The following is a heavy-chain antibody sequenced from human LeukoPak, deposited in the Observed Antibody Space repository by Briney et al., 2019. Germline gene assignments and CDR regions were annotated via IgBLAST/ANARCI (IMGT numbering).Heavy chain of an antibody. CDR1: GFTFSSYG. Sequence: GGSLRLSCAASGFTFSSYGMHWVRQAPGKGLEWVTFIRYDGSNKYYADSVKGRFTISRDNSKNTLNLHMNSLRAEDTAVYYCARDWVPYDYVWGSQYYFDYWGQGTLVTASS. CDR3: ARDWVPYDYVWGSQYYFDY. V-gene: IGHV3-30*02. D-gene: IGHD3-16*01. CDR2: IRYDGSNK. J-gene: IGHJ4*02.